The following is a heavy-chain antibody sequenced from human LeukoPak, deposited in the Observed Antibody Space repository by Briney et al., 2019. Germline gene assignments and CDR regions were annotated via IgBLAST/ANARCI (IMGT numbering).Heavy chain of an antibody. Sequence: PSETLSLTCSVSGGSISSGSYYWSWIRQPAGKGLEWIGRIYTRGSTNYNPSLKSRVTISVDTSKNQFSLKLSSVTAADTAVYYCARRGRQWLVRSTSIGWFDLWGQGTLVTVSS. D-gene: IGHD6-19*01. CDR1: GGSISSGSYY. CDR3: ARRGRQWLVRSTSIGWFDL. CDR2: IYTRGST. J-gene: IGHJ5*02. V-gene: IGHV4-61*02.